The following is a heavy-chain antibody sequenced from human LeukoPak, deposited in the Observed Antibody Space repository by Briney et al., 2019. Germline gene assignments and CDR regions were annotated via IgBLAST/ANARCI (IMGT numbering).Heavy chain of an antibody. CDR2: ISAYSGNT. Sequence: ASVKGSCKASGYTFTNYGINWVRQAPGQGLEWMGWISAYSGNTNYAQKLQGRVTMTTDTSTSTAYMELRSLRSDDTAMYYCARGGKYCTGGNCYHDSWGQGTLVTVSS. V-gene: IGHV1-18*01. CDR3: ARGGKYCTGGNCYHDS. D-gene: IGHD2-15*01. J-gene: IGHJ5*01. CDR1: GYTFTNYG.